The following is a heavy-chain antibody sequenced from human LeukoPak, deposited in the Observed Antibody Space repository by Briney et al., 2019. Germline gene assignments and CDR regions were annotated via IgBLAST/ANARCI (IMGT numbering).Heavy chain of an antibody. V-gene: IGHV3-7*01. J-gene: IGHJ4*02. Sequence: GGSLRLSCAGSGFTFSTYWMSWVRQAPGKGLEWVANIKNDGTETHYVDSLKGRFTISRDNAKNSLYLQMNSLRIDDTALYYCATGSGWYYFDYWGQGILVTVSS. CDR3: ATGSGWYYFDY. CDR2: IKNDGTET. CDR1: GFTFSTYW. D-gene: IGHD6-19*01.